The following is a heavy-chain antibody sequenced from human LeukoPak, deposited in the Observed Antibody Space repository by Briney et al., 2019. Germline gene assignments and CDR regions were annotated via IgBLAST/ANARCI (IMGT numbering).Heavy chain of an antibody. CDR2: IFGNGGGT. D-gene: IGHD6-19*01. J-gene: IGHJ4*02. CDR1: GFTFGDYA. Sequence: GGSLRLSCVASGFTFGDYAMHWVRQAPGKGLEHISAIFGNGGGTYYAESVKGRFTISRDNSRNTLYLQMGSLRPEDMAVYYCARDSEASGWTDFDYWGQGTLVIVSS. V-gene: IGHV3-64*02. CDR3: ARDSEASGWTDFDY.